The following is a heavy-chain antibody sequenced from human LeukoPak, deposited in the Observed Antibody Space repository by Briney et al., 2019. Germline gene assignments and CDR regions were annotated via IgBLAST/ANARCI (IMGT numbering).Heavy chain of an antibody. J-gene: IGHJ4*02. CDR3: ARDRAGAPHDY. V-gene: IGHV3-11*05. CDR2: ISTSGSST. D-gene: IGHD6-19*01. Sequence: GGSLRLSCAASGFTFSDYYMSWIRQAPGKGLEWVSYISTSGSSTNYADSVKGRFTIPRDNAKNSLYLQMNSLRADDTAVYYCARDRAGAPHDYWGQGTLVTVSS. CDR1: GFTFSDYY.